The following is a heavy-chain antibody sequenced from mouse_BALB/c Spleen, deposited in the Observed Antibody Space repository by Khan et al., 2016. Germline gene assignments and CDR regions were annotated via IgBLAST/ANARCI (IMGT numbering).Heavy chain of an antibody. CDR2: ILPGSGST. J-gene: IGHJ4*01. Sequence: QVQLQQSGAELMKPGASVKISCKATGYTFSSYWIEWVKQRPGHGLEWIGEILPGSGSTNYNEKFKGKATFTAVTSSNTAYMQLSSLTSEDSAVYYCARLVSVGGTIMDYWGQGTSVTVSS. CDR1: GYTFSSYW. D-gene: IGHD1-1*01. CDR3: ARLVSVGGTIMDY. V-gene: IGHV1-9*01.